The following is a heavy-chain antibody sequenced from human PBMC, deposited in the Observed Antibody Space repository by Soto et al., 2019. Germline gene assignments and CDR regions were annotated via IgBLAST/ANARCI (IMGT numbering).Heavy chain of an antibody. CDR1: GFTFSSYA. V-gene: IGHV3-30-3*01. D-gene: IGHD3-3*01. Sequence: PGGPLRLSCAASGFTFSSYAMHWVRQAPGKGLEWVAVISYDGSNKYYADSVKGRFTNSRDNSKNTLYLQMNSLRAEDTAVFYCARDKRDLRFLEWSYYFDFWGQGTLVTSPQ. CDR3: ARDKRDLRFLEWSYYFDF. CDR2: ISYDGSNK. J-gene: IGHJ4*02.